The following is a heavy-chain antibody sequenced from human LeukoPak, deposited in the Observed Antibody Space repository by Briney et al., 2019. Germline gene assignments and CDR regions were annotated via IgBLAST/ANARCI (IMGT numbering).Heavy chain of an antibody. Sequence: ASVKVSCKASGYTFTSYGISWVRQPPGQGLEWMGWISAYNGNTNYAQKLQGRVTMTTDTSTSTAYMELRSLRSDDTAVYYCARRGYSYGSYYFDYWGQGTLVTVSS. CDR1: GYTFTSYG. V-gene: IGHV1-18*01. J-gene: IGHJ4*02. D-gene: IGHD5-18*01. CDR2: ISAYNGNT. CDR3: ARRGYSYGSYYFDY.